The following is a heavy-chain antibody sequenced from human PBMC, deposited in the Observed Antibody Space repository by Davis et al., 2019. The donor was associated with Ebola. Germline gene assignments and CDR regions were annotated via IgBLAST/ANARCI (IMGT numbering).Heavy chain of an antibody. CDR1: GYTFTSYD. J-gene: IGHJ4*02. Sequence: SVKVSCKASGYTFTSYDINWVRHATGQGLEWMGRIIPILGIANYAQKFQGRVTITADKSTSTAYMELSSLRSEDTAVYYCARELGLPDDYWGQGTLVTVSS. CDR3: ARELGLPDDY. D-gene: IGHD1-7*01. CDR2: IIPILGIA. V-gene: IGHV1-69*04.